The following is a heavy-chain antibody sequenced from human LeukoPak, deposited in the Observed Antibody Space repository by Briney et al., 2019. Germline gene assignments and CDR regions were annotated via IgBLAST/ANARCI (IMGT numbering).Heavy chain of an antibody. CDR3: ARGVDGWLIDY. D-gene: IGHD5-12*01. J-gene: IGHJ4*02. V-gene: IGHV4-59*01. Sequence: SETLSLTCTVSGGSISSYYWSWIRQPPGKGLEWIGYINYSGSTNYNPSLKSRVTISVDTSKNQFSLKLSSVTAADTAVYYCARGVDGWLIDYWGQGTLVTVSS. CDR2: INYSGST. CDR1: GGSISSYY.